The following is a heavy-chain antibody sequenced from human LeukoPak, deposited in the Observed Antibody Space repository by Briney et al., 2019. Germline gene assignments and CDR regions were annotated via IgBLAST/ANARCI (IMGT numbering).Heavy chain of an antibody. D-gene: IGHD3-10*01. V-gene: IGHV1-8*01. CDR2: MHPNRGNA. CDR1: GYTFTPYE. Sequence: ASVKASCKAFGYTFTPYELNWVRQAAGQRFECTGWMHPNRGNAGYAQKFQGRVTMTRNTSISTAYMELSNLTSEDTAVYYCARCIRGAATDYWGQGTLVTVSS. CDR3: ARCIRGAATDY. J-gene: IGHJ4*02.